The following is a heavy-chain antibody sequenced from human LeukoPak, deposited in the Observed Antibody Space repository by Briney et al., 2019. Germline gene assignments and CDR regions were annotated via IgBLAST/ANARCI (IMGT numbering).Heavy chain of an antibody. CDR3: ARDKSVYYDTSGSRFDY. D-gene: IGHD3-22*01. CDR2: IKQDGSEK. J-gene: IGHJ4*02. CDR1: GFTFSSHW. Sequence: PGGSLRLSCTASGFTFSSHWMTWVRQPPGKGLEWVANIKQDGSEKYYVDSVKGRFTISRDNAKNSLYLQMNSLRAEDTAVYYCARDKSVYYDTSGSRFDYWGQGTLVTVSS. V-gene: IGHV3-7*01.